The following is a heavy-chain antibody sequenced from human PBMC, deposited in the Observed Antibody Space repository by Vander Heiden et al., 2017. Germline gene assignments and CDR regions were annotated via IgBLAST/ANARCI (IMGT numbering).Heavy chain of an antibody. CDR1: GYTFTSYY. CDR3: ARDDRRTFGGVHPYYFDY. Sequence: QVQLVQSGAEVKKPGASVKVSCKASGYTFTSYYMHWVRQAPGQGLEWMGIINPSGGSTSYAQKFQGRVTMTRDTSTSTVYMELSSLRSEDTAVYYCARDDRRTFGGVHPYYFDYWGQGTLVTVSS. V-gene: IGHV1-46*01. J-gene: IGHJ4*02. D-gene: IGHD3-16*01. CDR2: INPSGGST.